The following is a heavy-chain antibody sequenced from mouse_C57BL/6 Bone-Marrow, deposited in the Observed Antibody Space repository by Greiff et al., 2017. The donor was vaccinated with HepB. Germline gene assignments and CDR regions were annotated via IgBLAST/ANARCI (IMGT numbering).Heavy chain of an antibody. CDR3: AHDGYSFDY. Sequence: EVQVVESGPGLVKPSQSLSLTCSVTGYSITSGYYWNWIRQFPGNKLEWMGYISYDGSNNYNPSLKNRISITRDTSKNQFFLKLNSVTTEDTATYYCAHDGYSFDYWGQGTTLTVSS. CDR1: GYSITSGYY. V-gene: IGHV3-6*01. D-gene: IGHD2-3*01. J-gene: IGHJ2*01. CDR2: ISYDGSN.